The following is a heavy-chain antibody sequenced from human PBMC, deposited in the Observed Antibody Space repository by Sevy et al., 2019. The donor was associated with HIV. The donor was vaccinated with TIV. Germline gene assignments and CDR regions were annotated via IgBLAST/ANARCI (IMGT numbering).Heavy chain of an antibody. CDR3: VREAFCSSATCYRPY. D-gene: IGHD2-2*01. CDR2: FYINGNT. CDR1: GFTVSSNY. J-gene: IGHJ4*02. Sequence: GGSLRLTCAASGFTVSSNYMSWVRQAPGKGLEWVSIFYINGNTYYSDSVKGRFIISRDTSQNTVFLHMNSLRAEDTAVYYCVREAFCSSATCYRPYCGQGTLVTVSS. V-gene: IGHV3-66*01.